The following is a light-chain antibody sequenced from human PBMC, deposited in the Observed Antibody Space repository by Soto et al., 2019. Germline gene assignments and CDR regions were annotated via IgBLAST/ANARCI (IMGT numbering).Light chain of an antibody. V-gene: IGKV3-11*01. Sequence: EIVLTQSPATLSLSPGERATLSCRASQSVSSYLVWYQQKPGQAPRVLISDASNRATGIPARFRGRGSGTDFTITISRLDPEDFAVYYCQQRTNWHVTFGGGTKVEIK. CDR1: QSVSSY. J-gene: IGKJ4*01. CDR2: DAS. CDR3: QQRTNWHVT.